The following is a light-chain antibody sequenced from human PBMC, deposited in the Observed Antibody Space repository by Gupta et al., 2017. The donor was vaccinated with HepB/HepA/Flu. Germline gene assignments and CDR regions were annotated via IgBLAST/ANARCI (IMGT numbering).Light chain of an antibody. CDR1: QSVSHTH. V-gene: IGKV3-20*01. CDR2: GAS. CDR3: QQSGSSPYT. Sequence: EVVLTQSPGTLSLPPGERATLSCRASQSVSHTHVTWFQQKPGQAPRLLIYGASSRTTGIPDRFSCSGSGTHFTLTISRLEPEDFAVYYCQQSGSSPYTFGQGTKLEIK. J-gene: IGKJ2*01.